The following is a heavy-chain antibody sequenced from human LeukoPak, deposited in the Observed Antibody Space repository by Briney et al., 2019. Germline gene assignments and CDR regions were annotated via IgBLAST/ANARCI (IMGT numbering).Heavy chain of an antibody. V-gene: IGHV1-2*02. J-gene: IGHJ4*02. CDR2: INPNSGGT. CDR1: GYTFTGYY. D-gene: IGHD5-18*01. Sequence: ASVKVSCKASGYTFTGYYMHWVRQAPGQGLEWMGWINPNSGGTNYAQKFQGRVTITADKSTSTAYMELSSLRSEDTAVYYCASGTAMGDYWGQGTLVTVSS. CDR3: ASGTAMGDY.